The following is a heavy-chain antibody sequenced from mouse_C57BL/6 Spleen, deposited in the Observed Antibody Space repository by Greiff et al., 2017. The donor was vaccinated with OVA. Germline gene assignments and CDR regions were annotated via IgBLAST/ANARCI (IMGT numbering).Heavy chain of an antibody. D-gene: IGHD2-3*01. CDR2: IWWDDDK. CDR1: GFSLSTSGMG. Sequence: QVQLKESGPGILQPSQTLSLTCSFSGFSLSTSGMGVGWIRQPSGKGLEWLAHIWWDDDKYYNPALTSRLTLSKDTSKNQVFLKIANVDTADTATYYCARTLYDGYLYYFDYWGQGTTLTVSS. J-gene: IGHJ2*01. CDR3: ARTLYDGYLYYFDY. V-gene: IGHV8-8*01.